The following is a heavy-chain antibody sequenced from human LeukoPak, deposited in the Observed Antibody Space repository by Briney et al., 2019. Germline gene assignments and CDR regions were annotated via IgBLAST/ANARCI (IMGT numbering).Heavy chain of an antibody. CDR3: ARHSPQHYGDYGDADY. D-gene: IGHD4-17*01. CDR2: IYHSGIT. Sequence: PSETLSLTCIVSGYSISGGYYWDWIRQPPGKGLEWIGSIYHSGITYYNPSLKSRVTISVDTSKNQFSLKVSSVTAADTAVYYCARHSPQHYGDYGDADYWGQGTLVTVSS. V-gene: IGHV4-38-2*02. J-gene: IGHJ4*02. CDR1: GYSISGGYY.